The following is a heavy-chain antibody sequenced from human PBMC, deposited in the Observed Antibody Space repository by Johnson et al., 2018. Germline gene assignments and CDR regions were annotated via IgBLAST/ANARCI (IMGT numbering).Heavy chain of an antibody. V-gene: IGHV3-30*04. CDR3: AIDPDFDTGYFDYYMEV. Sequence: QVQLVQSGGGVVQPGRSLRLPCAASGFTFSRYALHWVRQAPGKGLEWVAVISYDGRNKYYADSVKGRLPISRDNSKNTLYLKMNSLRSEDTAVYFCAIDPDFDTGYFDYYMEVWGQGTTVTVSS. CDR2: ISYDGRNK. J-gene: IGHJ6*03. D-gene: IGHD3-9*01. CDR1: GFTFSRYA.